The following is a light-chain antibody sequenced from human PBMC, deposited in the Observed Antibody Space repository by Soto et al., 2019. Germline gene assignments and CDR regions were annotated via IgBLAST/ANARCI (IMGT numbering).Light chain of an antibody. CDR3: QQYNNWPPLT. CDR2: GAS. J-gene: IGKJ4*01. V-gene: IGKV3-15*01. Sequence: EIVMTQSPATLTVSPGERATLSCRASQSVSSNLAWYQQKPCQAPRLLIYGASTMATVITARFSGSGSGTEFTLTIISLQFEDFGVYYCQQYNNWPPLTFGGGTKVEIK. CDR1: QSVSSN.